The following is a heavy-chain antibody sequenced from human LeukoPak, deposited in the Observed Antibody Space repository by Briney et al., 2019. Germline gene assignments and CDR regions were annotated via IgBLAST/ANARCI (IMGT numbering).Heavy chain of an antibody. CDR2: IYHSGTT. Sequence: PSETLSLTCAVSGGSIISSSYNWGWIRQPPGKGLEWIGTIYHSGTTYYNPSLKSRVTISVDTSKNQFFLKLSSVTAADTAVYYCARLPTGYPNWFDPWGQGSLVTVPS. J-gene: IGHJ5*02. D-gene: IGHD3-9*01. CDR3: ARLPTGYPNWFDP. V-gene: IGHV4-39*01. CDR1: GGSIISSSYN.